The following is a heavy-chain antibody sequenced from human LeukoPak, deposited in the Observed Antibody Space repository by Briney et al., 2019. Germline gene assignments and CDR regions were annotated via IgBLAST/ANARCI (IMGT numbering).Heavy chain of an antibody. CDR1: GGSISSGSYY. CDR2: IYTSGST. V-gene: IGHV4-61*02. Sequence: SQTLSLTCTVSGGSISSGSYYRSWIRQPAGKGLEWIGRIYTSGSTNYNPSLKSRVTISVDTSKNQFSLKLSSVTAADAAVYYCARGGTVTTGPINYWGQGTLVTVSS. J-gene: IGHJ4*02. CDR3: ARGGTVTTGPINY. D-gene: IGHD4-17*01.